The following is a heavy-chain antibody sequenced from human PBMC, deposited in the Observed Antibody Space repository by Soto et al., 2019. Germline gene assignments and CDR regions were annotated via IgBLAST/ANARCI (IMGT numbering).Heavy chain of an antibody. Sequence: QVQLVQSGAEVKKPESSVKVSCKALGGTFSTYAISWVRQAPGQGLEWMGGIIPMFGTANYAQRFQDRVTITADESSNTVYMELSSLRSEDTAVYFCASGIHLWLRRINNGYSGWGQGTLVTVSS. V-gene: IGHV1-69*12. CDR3: ASGIHLWLRRINNGYSG. J-gene: IGHJ4*02. CDR2: IIPMFGTA. D-gene: IGHD5-12*01. CDR1: GGTFSTYA.